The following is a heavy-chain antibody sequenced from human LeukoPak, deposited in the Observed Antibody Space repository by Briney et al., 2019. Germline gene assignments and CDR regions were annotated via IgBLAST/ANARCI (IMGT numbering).Heavy chain of an antibody. CDR3: TTGGRTSVHSFDY. CDR1: GFTFSNAW. J-gene: IGHJ4*02. D-gene: IGHD4-17*01. CDR2: IKSKTDGRTT. V-gene: IGHV3-15*01. Sequence: GGSLRLSCAASGFTFSNAWMSWVRQAPGKGLEWVGRIKSKTDGRTTDYAAPVKGRFTISRDDSKTTLYLQMNSLTTEDTAVHYCTTGGRTSVHSFDYWGQGTLVTVSS.